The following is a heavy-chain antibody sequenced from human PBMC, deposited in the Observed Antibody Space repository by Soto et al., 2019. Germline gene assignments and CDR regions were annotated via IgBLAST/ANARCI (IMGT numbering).Heavy chain of an antibody. J-gene: IGHJ4*02. Sequence: SETLSLTCTVSGGPFSSYYWSWIWQPPGKGLEWIGYIYYTGNTNYNPSLKSRVTMSMDTSRNQFSLKLTSVTAADTAVYYCARVQATVTSFDHWGQGILVTVSS. V-gene: IGHV4-59*01. CDR1: GGPFSSYY. D-gene: IGHD4-17*01. CDR2: IYYTGNT. CDR3: ARVQATVTSFDH.